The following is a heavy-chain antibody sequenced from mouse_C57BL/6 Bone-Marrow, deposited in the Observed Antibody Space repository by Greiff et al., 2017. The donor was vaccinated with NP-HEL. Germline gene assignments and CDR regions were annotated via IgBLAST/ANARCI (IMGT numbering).Heavy chain of an antibody. J-gene: IGHJ4*01. Sequence: QVQLQQPGAELVKPGASVKMSCKASGYTFTSYWITWVKQRPGQGLEWIGDIYPGSGSTNYNEKFKSKATLTVDTSSSTAYMQLSSLTSEDSAVYYCARSYDYDYYARDYWGQGTSVTVSS. CDR1: GYTFTSYW. D-gene: IGHD2-4*01. CDR2: IYPGSGST. V-gene: IGHV1-55*01. CDR3: ARSYDYDYYARDY.